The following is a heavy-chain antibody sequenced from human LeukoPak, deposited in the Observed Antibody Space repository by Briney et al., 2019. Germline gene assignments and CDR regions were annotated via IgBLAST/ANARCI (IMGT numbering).Heavy chain of an antibody. D-gene: IGHD3-10*01. CDR3: ARLGGSGSKPRQPFDY. CDR2: IYHSGST. J-gene: IGHJ4*02. CDR1: GGSISSGGYS. Sequence: PSETLSLTCAVSGGSISSGGYSWSWIRQPPGKGLEWLGYIYHSGSTYYNPSLKSRVTISVDRSKNQFSLKLSSVTAADTAVYYCARLGGSGSKPRQPFDYWGQGTLVTVSS. V-gene: IGHV4-30-2*01.